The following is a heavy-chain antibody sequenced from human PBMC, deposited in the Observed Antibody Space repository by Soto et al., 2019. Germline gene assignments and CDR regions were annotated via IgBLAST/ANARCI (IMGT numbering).Heavy chain of an antibody. CDR1: GFTFSTYW. V-gene: IGHV3-74*01. CDR2: IKGDGSSL. J-gene: IGHJ6*02. CDR3: ARGLKNYYGVDV. Sequence: EVKVEESGGGLVQPGGSLRLSCAASGFTFSTYWMHWVRQVPGKGLVWVSRIKGDGSSLSYADSVKGRFTISRDNVENTVYLQMGSLRGDDTAVYYCARGLKNYYGVDVWGQGSTVTVSS.